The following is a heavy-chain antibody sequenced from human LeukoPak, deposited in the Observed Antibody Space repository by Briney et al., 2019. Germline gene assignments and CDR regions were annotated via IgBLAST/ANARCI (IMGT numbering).Heavy chain of an antibody. J-gene: IGHJ4*02. CDR1: GFTFSSYW. CDR2: INSDGGST. V-gene: IGHV3-74*01. D-gene: IGHD3-10*01. CDR3: ARVISGDAFSRGPFDY. Sequence: GGSLRLSCAASGFTFSSYWMHWVRQAPGKGLVWASRINSDGGSTSYADSVKGRFTISRDNAKNTLFLQMNSLRAEDTAVYYCARVISGDAFSRGPFDYWGQGTLVTVSS.